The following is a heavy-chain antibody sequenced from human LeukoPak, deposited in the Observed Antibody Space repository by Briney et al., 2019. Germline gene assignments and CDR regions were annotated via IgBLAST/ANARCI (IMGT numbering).Heavy chain of an antibody. CDR2: MSYSGST. CDR1: GGSSSTYY. D-gene: IGHD3-3*01. Sequence: SETLSLTCSVSGGSSSTYYWSWIRQPPGKGPEWIGYMSYSGSTNYNPSLKSRATISGDTSKNHFSLKLRSVTAADTAVYYCARVIISSVYYYYMDVWGKGTTVTVSS. CDR3: ARVIISSVYYYYMDV. J-gene: IGHJ6*03. V-gene: IGHV4-59*01.